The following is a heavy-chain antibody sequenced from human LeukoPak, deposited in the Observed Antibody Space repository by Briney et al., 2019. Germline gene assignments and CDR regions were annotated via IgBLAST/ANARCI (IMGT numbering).Heavy chain of an antibody. V-gene: IGHV3-30*02. CDR2: IRYDGSNK. D-gene: IGHD5-18*01. J-gene: IGHJ4*02. CDR1: GFTFSSYG. CDR3: AKERWASRVRDTAMDKYYFDY. Sequence: PGGSLRLSCAASGFTFSSYGMHWVRQAPGKGLEWVAFIRYDGSNKYYADSVKGRFTISRDNSKNTLYLQMNSLRAEDTAVYYCAKERWASRVRDTAMDKYYFDYWGQGTLVTVSS.